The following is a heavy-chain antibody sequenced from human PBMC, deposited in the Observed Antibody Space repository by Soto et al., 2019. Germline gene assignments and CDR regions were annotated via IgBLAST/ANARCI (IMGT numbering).Heavy chain of an antibody. J-gene: IGHJ4*02. D-gene: IGHD2-15*01. CDR2: IYYSGST. V-gene: IGHV4-30-4*01. Sequence: PSEALSLTCTVSGGSTSSGDYYWSWIRQPPGKGLEWIGYIYYSGSTYYNPSLKSRVTISVDTSKNQFSLKLSSVTAADTAVYYCASRGGPTRFDYFDYWGQGTLVTVSS. CDR3: ASRGGPTRFDYFDY. CDR1: GGSTSSGDYY.